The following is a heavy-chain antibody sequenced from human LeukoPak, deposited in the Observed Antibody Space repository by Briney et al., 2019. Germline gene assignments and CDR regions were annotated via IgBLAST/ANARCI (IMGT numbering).Heavy chain of an antibody. CDR3: ARGLARIAEDYFDY. CDR1: GFTFSNYW. J-gene: IGHJ4*02. Sequence: GGSLRLSCVFSGFTFSNYWMSWVRQAPGKGLEWVANIKQDESEKHYVDSVKGRFTISRDNAKNSLYLQMNSLRAEDTAVYYCARGLARIAEDYFDYWGQGNLVTVSS. D-gene: IGHD6-13*01. CDR2: IKQDESEK. V-gene: IGHV3-7*03.